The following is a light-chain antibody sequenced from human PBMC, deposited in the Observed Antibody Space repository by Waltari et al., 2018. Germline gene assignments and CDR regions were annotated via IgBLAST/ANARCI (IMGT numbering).Light chain of an antibody. V-gene: IGKV3-20*01. CDR3: QQYGTSPT. CDR1: QSVSSVS. CDR2: GAS. Sequence: EIVLTQSPGTLSLSPGERATLSCRASQSVSSVSVAWYQKKSGETPRLLIYGASTRASGIPDRFSGSGSGTDFTLTISSVEPEDFAVYHCQQYGTSPTFGGGTRVEIK. J-gene: IGKJ4*01.